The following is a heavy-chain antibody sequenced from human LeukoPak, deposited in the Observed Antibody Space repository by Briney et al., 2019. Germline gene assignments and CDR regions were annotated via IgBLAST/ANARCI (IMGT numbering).Heavy chain of an antibody. D-gene: IGHD3-10*01. CDR1: GGSMTNY. CDR3: ARGWSGAQGAFDI. CDR2: VYYTGNT. J-gene: IGHJ3*02. V-gene: IGHV4-59*01. Sequence: PSETLSLTCTVSGGSMTNYWSWIRQPPGKGLEWIGYVYYTGNTRYDPSLKSRVTISVDTSKNQFSLKLSSVTAADTAVYYCARGWSGAQGAFDIWGQGTMVTVSS.